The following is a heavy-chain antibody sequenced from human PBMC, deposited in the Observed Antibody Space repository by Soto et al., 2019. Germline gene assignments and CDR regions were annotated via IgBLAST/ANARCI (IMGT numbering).Heavy chain of an antibody. Sequence: QVQLVESGGGVVQPGRSLRLSCAASGFTFSTYGMHWVRQAPGKGLEWVAMIYYDGSNKYYADSVKGRFTISRDNSKNTLYLQMSSLRAEYTAVYYCARVGGTVTSDYWGQGTLVTVSS. J-gene: IGHJ4*02. CDR2: IYYDGSNK. CDR3: ARVGGTVTSDY. V-gene: IGHV3-33*01. CDR1: GFTFSTYG. D-gene: IGHD4-17*01.